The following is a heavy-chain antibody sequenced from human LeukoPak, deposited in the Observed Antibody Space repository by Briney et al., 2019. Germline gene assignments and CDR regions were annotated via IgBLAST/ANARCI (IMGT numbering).Heavy chain of an antibody. V-gene: IGHV4-59*01. J-gene: IGHJ4*02. CDR1: GGSISSYY. D-gene: IGHD2-15*01. Sequence: SETLSLTCTVSGGSISSYYWSWIRQPPGKGLEWIGYIYYSGSTNYNPSLKSRVTISVDTSKNQFSLKLSSVTAADTAVYYCARDARRYCSGGSCYSRDYFDYWGQGTLVTVSS. CDR2: IYYSGST. CDR3: ARDARRYCSGGSCYSRDYFDY.